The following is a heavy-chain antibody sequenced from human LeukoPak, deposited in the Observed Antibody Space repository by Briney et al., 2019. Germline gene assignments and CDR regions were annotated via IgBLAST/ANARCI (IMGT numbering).Heavy chain of an antibody. CDR2: VIPIFGTA. D-gene: IGHD3-16*01. V-gene: IGHV1-69*05. J-gene: IGHJ4*02. CDR3: ANGNPYVWGSYDY. Sequence: SVKVSCKASGGTFSSYAISWVRQAPGQGLEWMGRVIPIFGTANYAQKFQGRVTITTDESTSTAYMELSSLRSEDTAVYYCANGNPYVWGSYDYWGQGTLVTVSS. CDR1: GGTFSSYA.